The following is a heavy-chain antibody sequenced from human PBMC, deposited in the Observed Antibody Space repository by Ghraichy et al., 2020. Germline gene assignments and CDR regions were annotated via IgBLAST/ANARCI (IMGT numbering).Heavy chain of an antibody. Sequence: SETLSLNCTVSGYSISSGYYWGWIRQPPGKGLEWIGSIYHSGSTYYNPSLKSRVTISVDTSKNQFSLKLSSVTAADTAVYYCARALYQLNAYYYYYYMDVWGKGTMVTVSS. D-gene: IGHD2-2*01. J-gene: IGHJ6*03. CDR2: IYHSGST. CDR3: ARALYQLNAYYYYYYMDV. CDR1: GYSISSGYY. V-gene: IGHV4-38-2*02.